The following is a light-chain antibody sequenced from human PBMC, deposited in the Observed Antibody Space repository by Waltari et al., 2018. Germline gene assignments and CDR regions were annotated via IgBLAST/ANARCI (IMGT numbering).Light chain of an antibody. CDR2: DAS. J-gene: IGKJ2*03. V-gene: IGKV3-15*01. Sequence: EKVLTQFPATVSGSPGERVTLSCRASQSVANNVAWYQHRSGQAPRLVIYDASTRASGIPARFSGSGSGTEFTLTISGLQSEDCALDYCQQYNDWYSFGQGTKLEIK. CDR3: QQYNDWYS. CDR1: QSVANN.